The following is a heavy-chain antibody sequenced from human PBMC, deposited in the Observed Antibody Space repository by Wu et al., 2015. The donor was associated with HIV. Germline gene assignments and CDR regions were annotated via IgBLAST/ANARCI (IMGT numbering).Heavy chain of an antibody. CDR1: GYTFTDFY. J-gene: IGHJ5*02. D-gene: IGHD3-9*01. CDR3: ARGYQPRSPVIRFLDWAGRFDP. Sequence: QVHLVQSGAEVKKPGASVKVSCEASGYTFTDFYFHWVRQAPGQGLEWVGWINPLQWCQRLCTEVSGQGYHDLDTSIRTTYMELNGLTSDDTATYYCARGYQPRSPVIRFLDWAGRFDPWGQGTLVIVSS. V-gene: IGHV1-2*02. CDR2: INPLQWCQ.